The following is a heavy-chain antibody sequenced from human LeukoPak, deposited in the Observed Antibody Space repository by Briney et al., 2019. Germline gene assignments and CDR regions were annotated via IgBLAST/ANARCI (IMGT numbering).Heavy chain of an antibody. J-gene: IGHJ4*02. V-gene: IGHV3-72*01. CDR2: TRNKANSYTT. Sequence: GGSLRLSCAASGFTFDDYGMSWVRQAPGKGLEWVGRTRNKANSYTTEYAASVKGRFTISRDDSKNSLYLQMNSLKTEDTAVYYCARESIAAAGTFDYWGQGTLVTVSS. CDR1: GFTFDDYG. CDR3: ARESIAAAGTFDY. D-gene: IGHD6-13*01.